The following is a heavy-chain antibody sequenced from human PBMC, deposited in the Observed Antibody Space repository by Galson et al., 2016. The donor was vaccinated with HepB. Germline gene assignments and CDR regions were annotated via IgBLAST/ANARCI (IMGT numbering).Heavy chain of an antibody. J-gene: IGHJ3*02. D-gene: IGHD1-14*01. CDR2: ISGSSRDI. CDR1: GFPFSYYS. Sequence: SLRLSCAASGFPFSYYSMNWVRQAPGKGLEWVSYISGSSRDIYYADSLKGRFTISRDNAKESLYLQMNSLRAEDTAVHYCASEGRKVYSDENDAFDIWGQGTMVTVSS. CDR3: ASEGRKVYSDENDAFDI. V-gene: IGHV3-21*01.